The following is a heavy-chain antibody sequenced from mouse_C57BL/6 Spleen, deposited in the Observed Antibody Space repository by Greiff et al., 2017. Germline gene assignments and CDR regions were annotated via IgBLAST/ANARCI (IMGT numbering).Heavy chain of an antibody. CDR1: GYTFTSYG. D-gene: IGHD1-1*01. V-gene: IGHV1-81*01. CDR3: ARSPVGYPYYFDY. CDR2: IYPRSGNT. J-gene: IGHJ2*01. Sequence: VQLQQSGAELARPGASVKLSCKASGYTFTSYGISWVKQRPGQGLEWIGEIYPRSGNTYYNEKFKGKATLTADKSSSTAYMELRSLTSEDSAVYFCARSPVGYPYYFDYWGQGTTLTVSS.